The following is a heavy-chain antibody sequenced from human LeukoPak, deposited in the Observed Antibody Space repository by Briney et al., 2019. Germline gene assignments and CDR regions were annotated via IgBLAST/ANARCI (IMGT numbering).Heavy chain of an antibody. Sequence: PSETLSLTCTVSGGSISSSSYYWGWIRQPQGKGLEWIGSIYYSGSTYYNPSLKSRVTISVDTFKNQFSLKLSSVTAADTAVYYCARDGNYRFDYWGQGTLVTVSS. CDR2: IYYSGST. CDR3: ARDGNYRFDY. D-gene: IGHD3-16*02. J-gene: IGHJ4*02. V-gene: IGHV4-39*01. CDR1: GGSISSSSYY.